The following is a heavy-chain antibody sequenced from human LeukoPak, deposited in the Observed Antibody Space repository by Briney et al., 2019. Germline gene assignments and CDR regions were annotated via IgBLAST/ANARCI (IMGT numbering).Heavy chain of an antibody. D-gene: IGHD6-13*01. Sequence: SQTLSLTCAISGDSVSSNSAAWNWIRQSPSRGLEWLGRTYYRSKWYNDYAVSVKSRVTINPDTSKHQFSLKLSSVTAADTAVYYCARVAAAAGIINWFDPWGQGTLVTVSS. CDR2: TYYRSKWYN. V-gene: IGHV6-1*01. CDR3: ARVAAAAGIINWFDP. CDR1: GDSVSSNSAA. J-gene: IGHJ5*02.